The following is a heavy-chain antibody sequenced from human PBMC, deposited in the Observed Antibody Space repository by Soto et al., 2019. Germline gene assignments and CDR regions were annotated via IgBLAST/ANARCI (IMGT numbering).Heavy chain of an antibody. J-gene: IGHJ6*02. D-gene: IGHD2-21*01. Sequence: GGSLRLSSAASVFLFSDYGMHWVRPAPGKGLEWFSVIFVGYPSYYADSVKGRFTISRDNAEKSLYLQMNNLRVDDTAVYYCAREIDLTAHRPEFYRGIDVWGLGTTVTVSS. CDR2: IFVGYPS. V-gene: IGHV3-NL1*01. CDR3: AREIDLTAHRPEFYRGIDV. CDR1: VFLFSDYG.